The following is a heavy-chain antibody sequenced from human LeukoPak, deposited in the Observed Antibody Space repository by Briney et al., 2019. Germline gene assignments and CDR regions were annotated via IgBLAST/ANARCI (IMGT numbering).Heavy chain of an antibody. D-gene: IGHD1-1*01. CDR1: GGTFSSYA. CDR3: ARDNTGTTADY. Sequence: GASVKVSCKASGGTFSSYAISWVRQAPGQGLKWMGGIIPIFGTANYAQKFQGRVTITADESTSTAYMELSSLRSEDTAVYYCARDNTGTTADYWGQGTLVTVSS. CDR2: IIPIFGTA. J-gene: IGHJ4*02. V-gene: IGHV1-69*13.